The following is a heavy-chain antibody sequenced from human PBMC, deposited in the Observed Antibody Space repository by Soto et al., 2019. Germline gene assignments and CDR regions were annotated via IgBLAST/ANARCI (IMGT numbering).Heavy chain of an antibody. J-gene: IGHJ6*02. V-gene: IGHV3-30*18. CDR2: ISYDGSNE. D-gene: IGHD6-13*01. CDR3: AKDWKGRQQIYGMNV. CDR1: EFSFSNYG. Sequence: QERVVESGGGEVQPGTSLRLTCVASEFSFSNYGMHWVRQAPGKGLEWLADISYDGSNEHYAESVKGRFTISRDNSKKTLQLQMNSLKLEDTAVYYCAKDWKGRQQIYGMNVWGQGTTFTVSS.